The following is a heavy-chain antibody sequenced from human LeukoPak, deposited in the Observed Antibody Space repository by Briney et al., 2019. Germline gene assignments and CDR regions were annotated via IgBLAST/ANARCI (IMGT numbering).Heavy chain of an antibody. J-gene: IGHJ4*02. Sequence: VGSLRLSCAASGFTFSSYSMNWVRQAPGKGLEWVSSISSSSSYIYYADSVKGRFTISRDNAKNSLYLQMNSLRAEDTAVYYCASDMHSSSWYVGYWGQGTLVTVSS. CDR1: GFTFSSYS. D-gene: IGHD6-13*01. CDR3: ASDMHSSSWYVGY. CDR2: ISSSSSYI. V-gene: IGHV3-21*01.